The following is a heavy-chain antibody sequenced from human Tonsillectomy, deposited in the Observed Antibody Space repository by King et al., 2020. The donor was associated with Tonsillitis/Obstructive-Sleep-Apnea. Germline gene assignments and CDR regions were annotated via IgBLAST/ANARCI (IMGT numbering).Heavy chain of an antibody. Sequence: VQLVESGAEVQKPGASVKVSCKASGYTFTGYYMHWVRQAPGQGLEWLGRIDPNSGGTHYAQKFQGRVTMTRDTSISTAYMEVSRLKSDDTAVYYCARGSGQQVAYFDYWGQGTLVTVSS. V-gene: IGHV1-2*06. J-gene: IGHJ4*02. D-gene: IGHD6-13*01. CDR1: GYTFTGYY. CDR2: IDPNSGGT. CDR3: ARGSGQQVAYFDY.